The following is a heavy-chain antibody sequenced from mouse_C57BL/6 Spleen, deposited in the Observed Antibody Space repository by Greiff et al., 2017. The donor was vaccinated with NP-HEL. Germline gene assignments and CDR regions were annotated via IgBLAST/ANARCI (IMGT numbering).Heavy chain of an antibody. D-gene: IGHD1-1*01. CDR3: ARYGSKYYAMDY. CDR1: GFTFSDYG. V-gene: IGHV5-17*01. J-gene: IGHJ4*01. Sequence: DVKLVESGGGLVKPGGSLKLSCAASGFTFSDYGMHWVRQAPEKGLEWVAYISSGSSTIYYADTVKGRFTISRDNAKNNLFLQMTSLRSEDTAMYYCARYGSKYYAMDYWGQGTSVTVSS. CDR2: ISSGSSTI.